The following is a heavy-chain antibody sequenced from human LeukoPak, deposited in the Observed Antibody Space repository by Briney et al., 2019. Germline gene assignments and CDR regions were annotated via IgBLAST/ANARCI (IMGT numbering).Heavy chain of an antibody. CDR2: ISYDGSNK. CDR1: GFTFSSYG. V-gene: IGHV3-30*03. J-gene: IGHJ3*02. Sequence: PGRSLRLSCAASGFTFSSYGMHWVRQAPGKGLEWVAVISYDGSNKYYADSVKGRFTISRDNSKNTLYLQMNSLRAEDTAVYYCTTEIGAFDIWGQGTMVTVSS. CDR3: TTEIGAFDI.